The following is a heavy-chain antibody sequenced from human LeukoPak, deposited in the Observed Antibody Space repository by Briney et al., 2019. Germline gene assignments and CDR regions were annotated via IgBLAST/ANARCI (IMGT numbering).Heavy chain of an antibody. D-gene: IGHD3-3*01. CDR3: ARDPRSGNDFWSGNKRDWFDP. V-gene: IGHV1-18*01. CDR1: GYTFTSYG. Sequence: ASVKVSCKASGYTFTSYGISWVRQAPGQGLEWMGWISAYNGNTNYAQKLQGRVTMTTDTSTSTAYMELRSLRSDDTAVYYCARDPRSGNDFWSGNKRDWFDPWGQGTLVTVSS. J-gene: IGHJ5*02. CDR2: ISAYNGNT.